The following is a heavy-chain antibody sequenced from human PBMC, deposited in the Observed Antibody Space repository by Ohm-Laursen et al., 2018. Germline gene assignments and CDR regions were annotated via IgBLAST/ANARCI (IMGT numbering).Heavy chain of an antibody. D-gene: IGHD3-16*01. CDR3: ARVRMIKSPFDY. Sequence: ASVKVSCKASGYTFTSYDINWVRQATGQGLEWMGWINPNSGDTNYAQKFQGRVTMTRDTSISTAYMELSRLRSDDTAVYYCARVRMIKSPFDYWGQGTLVTVSS. J-gene: IGHJ4*02. CDR1: GYTFTSYD. V-gene: IGHV1-2*02. CDR2: INPNSGDT.